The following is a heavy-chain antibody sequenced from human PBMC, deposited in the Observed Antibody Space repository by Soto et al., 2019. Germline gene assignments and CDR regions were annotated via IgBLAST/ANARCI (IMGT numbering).Heavy chain of an antibody. D-gene: IGHD2-2*01. J-gene: IGHJ5*02. CDR1: GFTFSSYA. Sequence: QVQLVESGGGVVQPGRSLRLSCAASGFTFSSYAMHWVRQAPGKGLEWVAVISYDGSNKYYADSVKGRFTISRDNSKNTLYLQMNSLRAEDAAIYYCARESAHVSIVVVPAAVSPWFDPWGQGTLVTVSS. V-gene: IGHV3-30-3*01. CDR2: ISYDGSNK. CDR3: ARESAHVSIVVVPAAVSPWFDP.